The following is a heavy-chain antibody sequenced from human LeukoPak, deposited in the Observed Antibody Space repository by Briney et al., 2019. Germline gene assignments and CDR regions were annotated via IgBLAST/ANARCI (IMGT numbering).Heavy chain of an antibody. D-gene: IGHD6-19*01. CDR2: ISRNSSGI. J-gene: IGHJ4*02. CDR1: GFTFKLYW. Sequence: QAGGSLRLSCAASGFTFKLYWMHWVRQVPGKGLEWVSGISRNSSGIGYADSVKGRFTISRDNAKNSLYLQMNSLRAEDTALYYCAKDIGTGYSSGWYEDWGQGTLVTVSS. CDR3: AKDIGTGYSSGWYED. V-gene: IGHV3-9*01.